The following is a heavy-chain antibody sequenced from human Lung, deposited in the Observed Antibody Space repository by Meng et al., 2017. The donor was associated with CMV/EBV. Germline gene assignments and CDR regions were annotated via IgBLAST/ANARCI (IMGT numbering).Heavy chain of an antibody. CDR3: AIPRVGYCSASSCPPAY. J-gene: IGHJ4*02. CDR1: GTFRTYA. CDR2: IISICGTA. D-gene: IGHD2-2*01. V-gene: IGHV1-69*05. Sequence: GTFRTYAISWVRQAPGQGLEWVGGIISICGTANYAQRFQGRLTITTDESTSTAYMELSSLRSDDTAVFYCAIPRVGYCSASSCPPAYWGQGTLVTVSS.